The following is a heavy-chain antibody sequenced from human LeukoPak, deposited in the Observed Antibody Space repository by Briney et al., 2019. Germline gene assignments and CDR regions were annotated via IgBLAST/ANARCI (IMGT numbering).Heavy chain of an antibody. CDR1: GCSISSYY. J-gene: IGHJ3*02. CDR2: IYYSGST. CDR3: ARGEVGFDPFDI. V-gene: IGHV4-59*01. Sequence: SETLCLTCTVSGCSISSYYWNWLRQPPGKGLEWVGYIYYSGSTNYNPSLKSRVTISVDTSKNQFSLKLSSVTAADTAVYYCARGEVGFDPFDIWGQGTMVTVSS.